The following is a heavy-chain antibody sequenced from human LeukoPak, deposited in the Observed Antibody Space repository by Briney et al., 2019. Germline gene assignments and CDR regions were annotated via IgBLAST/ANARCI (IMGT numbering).Heavy chain of an antibody. CDR3: ARQPSLSYCSGGTCWFDA. D-gene: IGHD2-15*01. J-gene: IGHJ5*02. CDR1: GASISSVNYY. CDR2: IYYIGKT. Sequence: SETLSLTCTFSGASISSVNYYWGWVRQPPGKGLEWIGSIYYIGKTYYNPSLKSRVTMSMDTSKNRFSLKLSSVTAADTAVYYCARQPSLSYCSGGTCWFDAWGQGTLVSVSS. V-gene: IGHV4-39*01.